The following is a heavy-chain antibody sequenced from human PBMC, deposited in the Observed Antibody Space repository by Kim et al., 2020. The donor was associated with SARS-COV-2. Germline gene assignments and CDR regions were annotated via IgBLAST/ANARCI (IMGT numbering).Heavy chain of an antibody. J-gene: IGHJ4*02. CDR2: ISYDGSNK. D-gene: IGHD6-13*01. CDR3: AGGAAAGLDY. CDR1: GFTFSSYA. Sequence: GGSLRLSCAASGFTFSSYAMRWVRQAPGKGLEWVAVISYDGSNKYYADSVKGRFTISRDNSKITVYLQMNSLRAEDTAVYYCAGGAAAGLDYCGQGSLVT. V-gene: IGHV3-30-3*01.